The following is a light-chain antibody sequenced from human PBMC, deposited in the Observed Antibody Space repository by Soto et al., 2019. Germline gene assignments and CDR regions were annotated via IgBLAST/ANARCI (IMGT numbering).Light chain of an antibody. CDR3: GSYTTTTTLGV. J-gene: IGLJ1*01. V-gene: IGLV2-14*03. Sequence: QSVLTQPASVSESPGQSITISCTGTSSDVGGYNYVSWYQQHPGKAPKLMIYDVSNRPSGVSDRFSGSKSGNTASLSISGLQAEDEADYYCGSYTTTTTLGVFGTGTKVTVL. CDR2: DVS. CDR1: SSDVGGYNY.